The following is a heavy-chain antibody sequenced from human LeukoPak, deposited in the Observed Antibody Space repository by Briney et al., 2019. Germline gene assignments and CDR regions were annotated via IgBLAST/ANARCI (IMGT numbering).Heavy chain of an antibody. V-gene: IGHV3-74*01. Sequence: GGSLRLSCAASGFTFSIYYMHWVRQTPGEGLVWVSRINIDGSSTRYVDSVKGRFTISRDNAKNSLYLQMNSLRAEDTAVYYCARVMWRDGYNKNDYWGQGTLVTVSS. CDR3: ARVMWRDGYNKNDY. D-gene: IGHD5-12*01. CDR2: INIDGSST. CDR1: GFTFSIYY. J-gene: IGHJ4*02.